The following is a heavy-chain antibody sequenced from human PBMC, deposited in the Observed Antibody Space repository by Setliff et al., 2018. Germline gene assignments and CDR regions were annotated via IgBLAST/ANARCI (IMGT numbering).Heavy chain of an antibody. D-gene: IGHD2-15*01. V-gene: IGHV1-3*01. Sequence: ASVKVSCKASGYSFTTYGMHWVRQAPGQRPEWMGWISGGDGNTKYSQKFQGRITITRDTSATTFYMELSSLRSEDTALYSCAASVGGAPFYYGLDVWGQGTTVTVSS. CDR2: ISGGDGNT. CDR1: GYSFTTYG. CDR3: AASVGGAPFYYGLDV. J-gene: IGHJ6*02.